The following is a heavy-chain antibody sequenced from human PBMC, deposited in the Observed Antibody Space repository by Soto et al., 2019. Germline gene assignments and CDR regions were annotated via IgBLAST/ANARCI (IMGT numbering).Heavy chain of an antibody. D-gene: IGHD6-13*01. CDR3: ARVPSSRDGNWFDP. CDR1: GDSISSYY. Sequence: QVQLQESGPGLVKPSETLSLTCTVSGDSISSYYWSWIRQAPGQGLEWMGYIYYSGSTNYNPSLKSLVTISLDTSKNQSSLNLSSAPAAHTAVYYCARVPSSRDGNWFDPWGQGTLVTVSS. CDR2: IYYSGST. V-gene: IGHV4-59*01. J-gene: IGHJ5*02.